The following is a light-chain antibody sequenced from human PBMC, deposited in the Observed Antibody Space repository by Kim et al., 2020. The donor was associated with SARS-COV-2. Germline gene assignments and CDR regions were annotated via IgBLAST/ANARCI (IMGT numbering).Light chain of an antibody. CDR1: QRVSSSY. CDR3: QQYGSAPS. Sequence: PRSRPTLSCRSSQRVSSSYLAWYEPQPGQAPRLLICGASSRSTGIPDRCSGSGAGTDFTHTNSRLEPDDFALYYCQQYGSAPSFGKGTELEI. J-gene: IGKJ2*01. CDR2: GAS. V-gene: IGKV3-20*01.